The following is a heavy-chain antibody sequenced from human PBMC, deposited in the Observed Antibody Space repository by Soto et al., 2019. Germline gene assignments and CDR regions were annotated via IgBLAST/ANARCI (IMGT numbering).Heavy chain of an antibody. CDR3: ARQYGATAIDY. CDR2: IYWDDDK. Sequence: QITLKESGPTLVKPTQTLTLTCTFSGFSLSTSGVGVGWIRQPPGKALEWLALIYWDDDKRYSPSLKSRLTITKDISKNQVVLTMTNLDPVDTATYYCARQYGATAIDYWGQGTLVTVSS. J-gene: IGHJ4*02. D-gene: IGHD4-17*01. CDR1: GFSLSTSGVG. V-gene: IGHV2-5*02.